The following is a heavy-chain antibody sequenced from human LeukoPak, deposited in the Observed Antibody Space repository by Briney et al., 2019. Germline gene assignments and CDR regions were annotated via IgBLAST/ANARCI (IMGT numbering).Heavy chain of an antibody. CDR3: ARSPMGIPFDH. V-gene: IGHV4-61*01. Sequence: PSETLSLTCTVSGGSISSSSYYWSWIRQSPGKGLEWIGCIFYSGSTNYNPSLKSRVTISVDTSKNQFSLKLSSVTAADTAVYYCARSPMGIPFDHWGQGTLVIVSS. CDR2: IFYSGST. J-gene: IGHJ4*02. D-gene: IGHD5-18*01. CDR1: GGSISSSSYY.